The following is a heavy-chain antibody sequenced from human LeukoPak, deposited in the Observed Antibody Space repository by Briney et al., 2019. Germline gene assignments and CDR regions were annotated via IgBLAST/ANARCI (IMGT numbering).Heavy chain of an antibody. CDR3: ARGCRDGAMLGD. D-gene: IGHD5-24*01. CDR2: IIPIFGTA. J-gene: IGHJ4*02. CDR1: GGTFSSYA. Sequence: ASVKVSCKASGGTFSSYAISWVRQAPGQGLEWMGGIIPIFGTANYAQKFQGRVTITTDESTSTAYMELSSLRSEDTAVYYCARGCRDGAMLGDWGQGTLVTVSS. V-gene: IGHV1-69*05.